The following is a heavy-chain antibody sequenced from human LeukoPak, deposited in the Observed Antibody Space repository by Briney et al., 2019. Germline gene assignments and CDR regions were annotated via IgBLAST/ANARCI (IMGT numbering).Heavy chain of an antibody. Sequence: GGSLRLSCAASGFIFSGHWMHWVRQAPGKGLVWVSRINSDGSTTDYADSVRGRLTTSRDNAKNTLYLQMNSLRVEDTAVYYCVRDSSGSYWGQGTLVTVSS. J-gene: IGHJ4*02. CDR1: GFIFSGHW. D-gene: IGHD3-22*01. CDR3: VRDSSGSY. CDR2: INSDGSTT. V-gene: IGHV3-74*01.